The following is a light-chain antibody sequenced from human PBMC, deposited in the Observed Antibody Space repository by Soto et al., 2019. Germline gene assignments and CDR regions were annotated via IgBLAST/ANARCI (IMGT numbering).Light chain of an antibody. CDR3: NSYAGTSYV. Sequence: QSALTQPASVSGTPGQSITISCTGTSSDVGAYNYVSWYQQFPGEAPKLIIYDVTNRPSGVSCRFSGSKSGNTASLTISELQSEDEADYYCNSYAGTSYVFGTGTKVTVL. CDR1: SSDVGAYNY. V-gene: IGLV2-14*01. J-gene: IGLJ1*01. CDR2: DVT.